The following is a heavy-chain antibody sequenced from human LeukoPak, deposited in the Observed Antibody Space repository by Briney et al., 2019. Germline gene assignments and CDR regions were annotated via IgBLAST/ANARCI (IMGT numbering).Heavy chain of an antibody. D-gene: IGHD1-26*01. CDR3: AREGHSGSYYHYFQQ. CDR2: ISWNSGSI. V-gene: IGHV3-9*01. J-gene: IGHJ1*01. CDR1: GFTFDDYA. Sequence: GRSLRLSCAVSGFTFDDYAMHWVRQAPGKGLEWVSGISWNSGSIGYADSVKGRFTISRDNAKTTLYLQMYSLRAEDTAVYYCAREGHSGSYYHYFQQWGQGTLVTVSS.